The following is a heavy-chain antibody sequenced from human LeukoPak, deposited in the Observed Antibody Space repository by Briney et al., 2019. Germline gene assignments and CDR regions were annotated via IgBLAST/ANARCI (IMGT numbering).Heavy chain of an antibody. CDR2: IYFSGTT. J-gene: IGHJ6*02. D-gene: IGHD3-10*01. V-gene: IGHV4-4*07. CDR1: GGSISSYY. CDR3: ARDHVYGSGSPYYYHGMDV. Sequence: PSETLSLTCTVSGGSISSYYWSWVRQPAGKGLEWIGRIYFSGTTNYNPSLRSRVTMSVDTPKNQFSLKLNSVAAADTAVYYCARDHVYGSGSPYYYHGMDVWGQGTTVTVSS.